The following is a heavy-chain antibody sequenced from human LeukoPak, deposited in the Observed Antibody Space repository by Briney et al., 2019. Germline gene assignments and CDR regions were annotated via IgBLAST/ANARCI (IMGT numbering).Heavy chain of an antibody. J-gene: IGHJ4*02. CDR2: ISSSSSYI. CDR1: GFTFSSYS. D-gene: IGHD6-13*01. Sequence: GGSLRLSCAASGFTFSSYSMNWVRQAPGKGLEWVSSISSSSSYIYYADSVKGRFTISRDNAKNSLYLQMNSLRAEDTAVYYCARVGIAAAGGFGYWGQGTLVTVSS. V-gene: IGHV3-21*01. CDR3: ARVGIAAAGGFGY.